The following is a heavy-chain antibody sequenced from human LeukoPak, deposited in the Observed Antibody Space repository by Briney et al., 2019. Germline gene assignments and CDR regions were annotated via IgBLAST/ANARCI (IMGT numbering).Heavy chain of an antibody. D-gene: IGHD3-16*02. Sequence: SETLSLTCTVSGGSFSGYYWGWIRQPPGKGLEWIGSIYYSGSTYYNPSLKSRVTISVDTSKNQFSLKLSSVTAADTAVYYCARDSRTTYYDYVWGSYLTFDYWGQGTLVTVSS. CDR1: GGSFSGYY. CDR3: ARDSRTTYYDYVWGSYLTFDY. J-gene: IGHJ4*02. V-gene: IGHV4-39*07. CDR2: IYYSGST.